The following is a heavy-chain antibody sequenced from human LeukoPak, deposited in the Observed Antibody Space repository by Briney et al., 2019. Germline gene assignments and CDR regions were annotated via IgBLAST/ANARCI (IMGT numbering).Heavy chain of an antibody. CDR2: ISTGTYI. CDR1: GFIFSDFY. Sequence: AGGSLRLSCAASGFIFSDFYMNWVRQAPGKGLEWVSHISTGTYIAYADSVKGRFTISRDNARNSLYLQMNSLRAEDTAVYYCARDSSVAGIDYWGQGTLVTVSS. J-gene: IGHJ4*02. V-gene: IGHV3-69-1*02. CDR3: ARDSSVAGIDY. D-gene: IGHD6-19*01.